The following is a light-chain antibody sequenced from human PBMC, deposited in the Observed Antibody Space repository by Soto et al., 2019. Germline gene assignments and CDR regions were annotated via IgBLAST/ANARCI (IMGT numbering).Light chain of an antibody. J-gene: IGKJ2*01. CDR1: QSVSSSY. V-gene: IGKV3-20*01. Sequence: ELVLTQSPGTLSLSPGERATLSCRASQSVSSSYLAWYQQKPGQAPRLLIYAASSRATGIPDRFSGSGSGTDFTLTISRLEPEDFAVYFCQQYGTSPPLTFGQGTKVDIK. CDR2: AAS. CDR3: QQYGTSPPLT.